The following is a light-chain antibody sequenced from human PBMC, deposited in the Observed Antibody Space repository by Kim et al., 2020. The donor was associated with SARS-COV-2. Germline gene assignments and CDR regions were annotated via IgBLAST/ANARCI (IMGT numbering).Light chain of an antibody. Sequence: GQSIPISCTGTSSDIGSYDFVSWNQHHPGKAPKLLIYAVNRRPSGVSNRFSGSKSGNTASLTISGLQAEDEADYYCCSYAGSTTWVFGGGTQLTVL. CDR2: AVN. CDR1: SSDIGSYDF. J-gene: IGLJ3*02. CDR3: CSYAGSTTWV. V-gene: IGLV2-23*02.